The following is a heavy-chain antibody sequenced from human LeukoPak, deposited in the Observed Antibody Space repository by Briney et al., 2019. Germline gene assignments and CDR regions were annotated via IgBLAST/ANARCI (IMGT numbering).Heavy chain of an antibody. J-gene: IGHJ6*02. V-gene: IGHV3-23*01. CDR1: GFTFNNYA. CDR3: AKDVRVGGGGMDV. Sequence: SGGSLRLSCAASGFTFNNYAMNWVRQAPGKGLEWVSLVSSSGANTYYADSVKGRFTISRDNSKNTVSLQMSSLRGEDTAVYYCAKDVRVGGGGMDVWGQGTPVTVSS. D-gene: IGHD1-26*01. CDR2: VSSSGANT.